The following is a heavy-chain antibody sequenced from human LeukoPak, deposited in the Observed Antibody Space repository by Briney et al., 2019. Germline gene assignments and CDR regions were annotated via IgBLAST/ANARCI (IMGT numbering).Heavy chain of an antibody. CDR3: AKARRNYYDSSGYVFDY. Sequence: PGGSLRLSCAASGFTFITYGMHWVRQAPAKGLEWVAFIRYDGSNKYYADSVKGRFTISRDNSKNTLYLQMNSLRAEDTAVYYCAKARRNYYDSSGYVFDYWGQGTLVTVSS. D-gene: IGHD3-22*01. J-gene: IGHJ4*02. CDR2: IRYDGSNK. V-gene: IGHV3-30*02. CDR1: GFTFITYG.